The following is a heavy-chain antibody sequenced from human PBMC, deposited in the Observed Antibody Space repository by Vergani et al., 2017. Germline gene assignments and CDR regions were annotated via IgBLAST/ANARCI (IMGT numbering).Heavy chain of an antibody. Sequence: VQLVESGGGLVQPGGSLRLSCAASGFTFSSYGMHWVRQAPGKGLEWVAFIRYDGSNKYYADSVKGRFTISRDNSKNTLYLQMNSLRAEDTAVYYCAKDQDYYDSSGAGWYFDYWGQGTLVTVSS. V-gene: IGHV3-30*02. D-gene: IGHD3-22*01. CDR2: IRYDGSNK. CDR3: AKDQDYYDSSGAGWYFDY. CDR1: GFTFSSYG. J-gene: IGHJ4*02.